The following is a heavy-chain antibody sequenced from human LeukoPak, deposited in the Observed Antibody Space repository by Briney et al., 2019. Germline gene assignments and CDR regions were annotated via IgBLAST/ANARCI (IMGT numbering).Heavy chain of an antibody. CDR3: ARQYGSGSYQSPL. CDR2: IDPSDSYT. V-gene: IGHV5-10-1*01. J-gene: IGHJ4*02. D-gene: IGHD3-10*01. Sequence: GESLRISCKGSGYSFTSYWINWVRQMPGKGLEWMGRIDPSDSYTNYSPSFQGHVTISADKSVSTAYLQWSSLKASGTAMYYCARQYGSGSYQSPLWGQGTLVTVSS. CDR1: GYSFTSYW.